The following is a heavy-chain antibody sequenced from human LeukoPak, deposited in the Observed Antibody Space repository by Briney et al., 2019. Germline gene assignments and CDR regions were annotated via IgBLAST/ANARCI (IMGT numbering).Heavy chain of an antibody. Sequence: GGSVRLSCAASGFTFSSYEMNWVRQAPGKGLEWVSKISSSGSTINYADSVKGRFTISRDNAKNSLYLQTNSLRAEDTAVYYCARVLYLYGSSSARFDYWGQGTLVTVSS. D-gene: IGHD6-6*01. CDR3: ARVLYLYGSSSARFDY. CDR1: GFTFSSYE. V-gene: IGHV3-48*03. CDR2: ISSSGSTI. J-gene: IGHJ4*02.